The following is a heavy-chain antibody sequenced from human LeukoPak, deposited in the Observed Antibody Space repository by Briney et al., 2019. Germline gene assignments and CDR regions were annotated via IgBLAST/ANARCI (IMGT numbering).Heavy chain of an antibody. V-gene: IGHV1-24*01. D-gene: IGHD6-13*01. CDR3: ATDHRIAAATGGDY. CDR2: FDPEDGET. Sequence: GASVKVSCKVSGYTLTELSMHWVRQAPGKGLEWMGGFDPEDGETIYAQKFQGRVTMTEDTSTDTAYMELSSLRYEVTAVYYCATDHRIAAATGGDYWGQGTLVTVSS. CDR1: GYTLTELS. J-gene: IGHJ4*02.